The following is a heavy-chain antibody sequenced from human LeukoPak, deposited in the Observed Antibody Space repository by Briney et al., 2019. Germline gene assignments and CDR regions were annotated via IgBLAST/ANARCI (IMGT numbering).Heavy chain of an antibody. CDR3: ARDNGEWRLNWFDH. CDR1: GFTFTSYG. Sequence: GGSLRLSCAASGFTFTSYGMHWVRQAPGEGLDWVALIWDDGNNKYYADFVKGRFTISRDNSKNTLYLQMNSLRAEDTAVYYCARDNGEWRLNWFDHWGQGTLVTVSS. D-gene: IGHD2-8*01. CDR2: IWDDGNNK. V-gene: IGHV3-33*01. J-gene: IGHJ5*02.